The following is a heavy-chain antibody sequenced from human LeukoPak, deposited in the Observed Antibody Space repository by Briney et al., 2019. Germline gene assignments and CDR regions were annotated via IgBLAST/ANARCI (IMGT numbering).Heavy chain of an antibody. Sequence: GGSLRLSCAASGFTFSSYSMNWVRQAPGKGLEWVAVIWYDGSNKYYADSVKGRFTISRDNSKNTLYLQMNSLRAEDTAVYYCARGYDFWSGYQVEAFDIWGQGTMVTVSS. CDR3: ARGYDFWSGYQVEAFDI. CDR1: GFTFSSYS. V-gene: IGHV3-33*08. D-gene: IGHD3-3*01. J-gene: IGHJ3*02. CDR2: IWYDGSNK.